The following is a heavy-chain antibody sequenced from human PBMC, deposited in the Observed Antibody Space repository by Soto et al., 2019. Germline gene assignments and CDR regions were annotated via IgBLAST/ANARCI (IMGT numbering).Heavy chain of an antibody. CDR3: ARARVTMVRGVIYSYYGMDV. Sequence: QTLSLTCAISGDSVSSNSAAWNWIRQSPSRGLEWLGRTYYKSKWYNDYAVSVKSRITINPDTSKNQFSLQLNSVTPEDTAVYYCARARVTMVRGVIYSYYGMDVWGQGTTVTVSS. CDR1: GDSVSSNSAA. V-gene: IGHV6-1*01. CDR2: TYYKSKWYN. J-gene: IGHJ6*02. D-gene: IGHD3-10*01.